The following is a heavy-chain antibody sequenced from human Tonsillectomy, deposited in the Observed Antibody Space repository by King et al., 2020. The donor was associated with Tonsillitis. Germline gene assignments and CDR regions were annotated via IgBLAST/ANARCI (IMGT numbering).Heavy chain of an antibody. J-gene: IGHJ5*02. CDR2: IYTSGST. V-gene: IGHV4-61*02. CDR3: AGGGSYLNWFDP. CDR1: SGSISSGSYY. D-gene: IGHD1-26*01. Sequence: QLQESGPGLVKPSQTLSLTCTVSSGSISSGSYYWTWIRQPAGKGLEWIGRIYTSGSTNYNPSLKSRLTISIDTSKNQFSLKLSSVTAADTAVYYCAGGGSYLNWFDPWGQGTLVTVSS.